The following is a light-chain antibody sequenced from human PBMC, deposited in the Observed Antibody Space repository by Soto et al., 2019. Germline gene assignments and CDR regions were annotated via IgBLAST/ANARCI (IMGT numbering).Light chain of an antibody. CDR3: SSYTSSNTYV. V-gene: IGLV2-14*03. CDR2: NVS. Sequence: SVLTQPASVSGSPGQSIAISCTGTSSDVGGYNSVSWYQQHPGKAPKLMIYNVSNRPSGVSDRFSGSKSGNTASLTISGLQAEDEADYYCSSYTSSNTYVFGTGNKVTVL. J-gene: IGLJ1*01. CDR1: SSDVGGYNS.